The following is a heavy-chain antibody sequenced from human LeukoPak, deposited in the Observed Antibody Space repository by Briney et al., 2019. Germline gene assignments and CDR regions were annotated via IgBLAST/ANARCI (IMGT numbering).Heavy chain of an antibody. Sequence: SQTPSLTCTVSGGSISSGDYYWSWIRQPPGKGLEWIGYIYYSGSTYYNPSLKSRVTISVDTSKNQFSLKLSSVTAADTAVYYCARDTHSGYDGYWGQGTLVTVSS. V-gene: IGHV4-30-4*01. CDR2: IYYSGST. CDR1: GGSISSGDYY. J-gene: IGHJ4*02. CDR3: ARDTHSGYDGY. D-gene: IGHD5-12*01.